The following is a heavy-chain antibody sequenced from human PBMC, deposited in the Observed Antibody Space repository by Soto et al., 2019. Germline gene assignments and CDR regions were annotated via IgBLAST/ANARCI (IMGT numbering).Heavy chain of an antibody. J-gene: IGHJ4*02. V-gene: IGHV1-69*01. D-gene: IGHD1-7*01. Sequence: QVQLVQSGAEVKKPWSSVKVSCKAYGGTFSSDAISWVRQAPGQGLEWTGGIIPIFGTSNYAQKFQGRVTITADESTSTAYMELSSLRSEDTAVDYCASGELELRSPFDYWGQGTLVTVSS. CDR3: ASGELELRSPFDY. CDR2: IIPIFGTS. CDR1: GGTFSSDA.